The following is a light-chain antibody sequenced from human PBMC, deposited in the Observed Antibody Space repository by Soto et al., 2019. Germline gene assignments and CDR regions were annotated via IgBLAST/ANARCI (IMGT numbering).Light chain of an antibody. CDR2: VGTGGIVG. J-gene: IGLJ6*01. CDR1: SGYSNYK. V-gene: IGLV9-49*01. Sequence: QSVLTQPPSASASLGASVTLTCTLSSGYSNYKVDWYQQRPGKGPRFVMRVGTGGIVGSKGDGIPDRFSVLGSGLNRYLTIKNIQEEDESDYHCGADHGSGSNIVHNVFGSGTQLTVL. CDR3: GADHGSGSNIVHNV.